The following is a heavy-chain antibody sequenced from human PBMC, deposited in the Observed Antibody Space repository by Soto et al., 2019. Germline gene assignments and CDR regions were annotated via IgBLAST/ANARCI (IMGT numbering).Heavy chain of an antibody. D-gene: IGHD5-18*01. CDR1: GYTFTHND. Sequence: ASVKVSCNASGYTFTHNDVSWERPATGQGLEWMGWMNPGSGDTGYAQKFQGRVTMTRDISIATAYMELNSLTSEDTAIYYCARMESFGSLNWFDPWGQGTLVTVSS. CDR2: MNPGSGDT. V-gene: IGHV1-8*02. J-gene: IGHJ5*02. CDR3: ARMESFGSLNWFDP.